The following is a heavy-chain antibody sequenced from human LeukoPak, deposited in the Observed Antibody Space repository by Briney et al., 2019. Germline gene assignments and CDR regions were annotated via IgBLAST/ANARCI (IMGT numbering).Heavy chain of an antibody. CDR2: IHSDGTT. Sequence: PGGSLRLSCAASGFTFSSYAMSWVRLGPGKGLEWVSLIHSDGTTYYADSVKGRFTISRHNSENTLYLQMNSLRGEDTAVYYCARAQDALDIWGQGALVTVAS. V-gene: IGHV3-53*04. CDR3: ARAQDALDI. CDR1: GFTFSSYA. J-gene: IGHJ3*02.